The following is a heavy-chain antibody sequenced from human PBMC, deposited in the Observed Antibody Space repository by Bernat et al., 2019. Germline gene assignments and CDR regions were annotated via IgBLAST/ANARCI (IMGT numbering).Heavy chain of an antibody. CDR1: GFTFSSYW. V-gene: IGHV3-7*01. CDR2: IKQDGSEK. Sequence: EVQLVESGGGLVQPGGSLRLSCAASGFTFSSYWMSWVRQAPGKGLEWVANIKQDGSEKYYVDSVKGRFTISRDNAKNSLYLQMNSLRAEDTAVYYCARGNVVLAAMWGYWGQGTLVTVSS. J-gene: IGHJ4*02. CDR3: ARGNVVLAAMWGY. D-gene: IGHD2-2*01.